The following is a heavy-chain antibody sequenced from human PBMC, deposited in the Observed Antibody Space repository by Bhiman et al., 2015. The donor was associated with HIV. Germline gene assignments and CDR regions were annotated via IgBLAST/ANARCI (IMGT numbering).Heavy chain of an antibody. Sequence: QVQLVESGGGVVQPGRSLRLSCAASGFTFSSFGMHWVRQAPGKGLEWLASIWYDESKKYYADSVKGRFTISRDNSNSTLYLQLNSLRADDTSVYYCVAAYYSHLDYWGQGTLVTVSS. CDR1: GFTFSSFG. V-gene: IGHV3-33*08. J-gene: IGHJ4*02. CDR3: VAAYYSHLDY. D-gene: IGHD2-21*01. CDR2: IWYDESKK.